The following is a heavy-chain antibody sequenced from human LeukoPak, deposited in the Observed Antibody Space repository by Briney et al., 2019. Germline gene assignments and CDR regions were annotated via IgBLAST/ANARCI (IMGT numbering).Heavy chain of an antibody. D-gene: IGHD4-17*01. Sequence: SETLSLTCTVSGYSISSGYYWGWIRQPPGKGLEWIGSIYHSGSTYYNPSLKSRVTISVDTSKNQFSLKLSSVTAADTAVYYCARNDYGDYPLGYWGQGTLVTVSS. J-gene: IGHJ4*02. CDR2: IYHSGST. CDR3: ARNDYGDYPLGY. CDR1: GYSISSGYY. V-gene: IGHV4-38-2*02.